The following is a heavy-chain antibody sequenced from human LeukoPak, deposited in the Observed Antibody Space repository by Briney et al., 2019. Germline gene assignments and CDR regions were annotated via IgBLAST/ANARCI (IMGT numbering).Heavy chain of an antibody. CDR2: IYSGGST. J-gene: IGHJ4*02. Sequence: TGGSLRLSCAASGFTVSSNYMSWVRQAPGKGLEGVSVIYSGGSTHYADSVKGRFTISRGNSKNTMYLQMNSLRVEDTAVYYCASSPATGYWGQGTLVTVSS. CDR1: GFTVSSNY. CDR3: ASSPATGY. V-gene: IGHV3-66*01.